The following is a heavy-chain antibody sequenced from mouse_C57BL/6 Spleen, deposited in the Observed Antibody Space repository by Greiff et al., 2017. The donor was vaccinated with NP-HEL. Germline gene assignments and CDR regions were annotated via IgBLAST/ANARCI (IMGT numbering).Heavy chain of an antibody. CDR1: GYAFSSYW. D-gene: IGHD2-4*01. J-gene: IGHJ1*03. CDR3: ARFPYDYDWYFDV. V-gene: IGHV1-80*01. CDR2: IYPGDGDT. Sequence: QVHVKQSGAELVKPGASVKISCKASGYAFSSYWMNWVKQRPGKGLEWIGQIYPGDGDTNYNGKFKGKATLTADKSSSTAYMQLSSLTSEDSAVYFCARFPYDYDWYFDVWGTGTTVTVSS.